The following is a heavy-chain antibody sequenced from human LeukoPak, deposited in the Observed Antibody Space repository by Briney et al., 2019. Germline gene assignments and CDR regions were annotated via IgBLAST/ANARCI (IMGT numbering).Heavy chain of an antibody. J-gene: IGHJ5*02. D-gene: IGHD2-15*01. CDR1: GFSLSGYW. Sequence: GGSLRLSCVASGFSLSGYWMYRVRQAPGKGLMYISRNNGDGSTTNYADVVKGRFTMSRDNVKNTLYLQMNSLRVEDTAVYYCARDPRNVGLAPWGQGTLVTVSS. CDR2: NNGDGSTT. V-gene: IGHV3-74*01. CDR3: ARDPRNVGLAP.